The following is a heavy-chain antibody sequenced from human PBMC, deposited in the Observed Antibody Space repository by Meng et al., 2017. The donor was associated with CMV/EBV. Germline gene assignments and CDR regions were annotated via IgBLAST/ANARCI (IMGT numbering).Heavy chain of an antibody. CDR3: ARVGDSGGPVGY. V-gene: IGHV3-21*01. Sequence: GESLKLSCAASGFTFSTYTMTWVRQAPGKGLEWVSSISRNSSYIYYSDLVKGRFTISRDNAENSLYLQMNSLRGEDTAVYFCARVGDSGGPVGYWGQGTLVTVSS. D-gene: IGHD3-16*01. J-gene: IGHJ4*02. CDR1: GFTFSTYT. CDR2: ISRNSSYI.